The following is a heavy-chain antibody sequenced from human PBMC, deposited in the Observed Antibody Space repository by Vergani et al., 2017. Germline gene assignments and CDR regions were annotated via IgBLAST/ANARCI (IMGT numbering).Heavy chain of an antibody. J-gene: IGHJ4*02. D-gene: IGHD3-10*01. V-gene: IGHV4-59*02. Sequence: QVKLQESGPGLVKPSETLSLTCTVSGPSVNSYYWSWIRQPPGKGLEWMGYVSFRGDTLYDPSVKGRMTISLNTSSNQFSLYLTSVTAADTAVYYCARSRIYYGAGSPDYWGQGTLVTVSS. CDR3: ARSRIYYGAGSPDY. CDR1: GPSVNSYY. CDR2: VSFRGDT.